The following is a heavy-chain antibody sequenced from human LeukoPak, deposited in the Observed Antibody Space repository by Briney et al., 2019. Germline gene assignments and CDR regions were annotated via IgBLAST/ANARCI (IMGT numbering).Heavy chain of an antibody. J-gene: IGHJ5*02. Sequence: SETLSLTCAVYGGSFSGYYWSWMRQPPGKGLEWIGEINHSGSTNYNPSLKSRVTISVDTSKNQFSLKLSSVTAADTAMYYCARGRTKHTIFGPAAGPWGQGTLVTVSS. CDR3: ARGRTKHTIFGPAAGP. CDR1: GGSFSGYY. CDR2: INHSGST. V-gene: IGHV4-34*01. D-gene: IGHD3-3*01.